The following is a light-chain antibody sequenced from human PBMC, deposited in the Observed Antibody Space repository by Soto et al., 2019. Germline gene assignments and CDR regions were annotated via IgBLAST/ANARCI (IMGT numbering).Light chain of an antibody. V-gene: IGKV3-20*01. CDR3: QQYAGSRT. CDR1: QSVSSN. Sequence: EIVMTQSPATLSVSPGERATLSCRAGQSVSSNLAWYQQKPGQAPRLLIYGASSRATGIPDRFSGSGSGTDFTLTISRLEPEDFAVYYCQQYAGSRTFGQGTKVDI. J-gene: IGKJ1*01. CDR2: GAS.